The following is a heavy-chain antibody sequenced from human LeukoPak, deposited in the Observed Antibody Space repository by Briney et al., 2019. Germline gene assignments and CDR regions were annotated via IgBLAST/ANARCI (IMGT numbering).Heavy chain of an antibody. Sequence: PGGSLRLSCAASGFTFSTYWMHWVRQDPGRGLVWVSRISSDASITSYANPVKGRFTISRDNAKNTLYLQMNSLRAEDTALYYCATSARTYIGSLLDYWGQGTLVTVSS. J-gene: IGHJ4*02. D-gene: IGHD2-15*01. CDR3: ATSARTYIGSLLDY. CDR1: GFTFSTYW. CDR2: ISSDASIT. V-gene: IGHV3-74*01.